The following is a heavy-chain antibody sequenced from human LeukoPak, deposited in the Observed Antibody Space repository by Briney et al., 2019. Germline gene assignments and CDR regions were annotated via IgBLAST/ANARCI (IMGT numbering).Heavy chain of an antibody. J-gene: IGHJ5*02. D-gene: IGHD3-22*01. V-gene: IGHV3-30-3*01. CDR1: GFTFSSYA. CDR2: ISYDGSNK. Sequence: GGSLRLSCAASGFTFSSYAMHWVRQAPGKGLEWVAVISYDGSNKYYADSVKGRFTISRDNSKNTLYLQMNSLRAEDTAVYYCASQNWSSGYQPWGQGTLVTVSS. CDR3: ASQNWSSGYQP.